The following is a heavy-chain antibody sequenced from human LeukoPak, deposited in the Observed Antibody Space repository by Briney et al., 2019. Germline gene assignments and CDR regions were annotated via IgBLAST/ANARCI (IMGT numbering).Heavy chain of an antibody. Sequence: SETLSLTCTISSGSIDRSYWDWIRQSAGRGLEWIGRVYTSGSPNYNPFLKERVTVSLDTSRKQFSLNLTSLTAADTALYFCARAPRVRDFYFDLWGRGALVTVS. CDR3: ARAPRVRDFYFDL. V-gene: IGHV4-4*07. D-gene: IGHD3-3*01. CDR2: VYTSGSP. J-gene: IGHJ2*01. CDR1: SGSIDRSY.